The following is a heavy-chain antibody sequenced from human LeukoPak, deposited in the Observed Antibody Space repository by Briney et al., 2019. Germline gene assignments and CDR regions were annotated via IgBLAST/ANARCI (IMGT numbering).Heavy chain of an antibody. CDR2: ISWNSGTI. V-gene: IGHV3-9*01. CDR3: AKDGYCSGGNCRNY. J-gene: IGHJ4*02. CDR1: GFTFEDYD. Sequence: GGSLRLFCAASGFTFEDYDMQWVRHAPGKGLEWVSGISWNSGTIGYADSVKGRFTISRDNAKNSLYLQMNSLRPEDTALYYCAKDGYCSGGNCRNYWGQGTLVTVSS. D-gene: IGHD2-15*01.